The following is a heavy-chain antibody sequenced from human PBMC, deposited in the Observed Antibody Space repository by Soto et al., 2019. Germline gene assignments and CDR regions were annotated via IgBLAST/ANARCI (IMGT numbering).Heavy chain of an antibody. V-gene: IGHV3-48*01. CDR3: ARHPERIAQIGWFDP. Sequence: EVQLVESGGGLVQPGGSLRLSCAASGFTFSSYSMNWVRQAPGKGLERVSYISSSSSNIYYADSVKGRFTISRDNAKNSLYLKMTSLRAEDTAVYYCARHPERIAQIGWFDPWGQGTLVTVSS. D-gene: IGHD6-13*01. J-gene: IGHJ5*02. CDR1: GFTFSSYS. CDR2: ISSSSSNI.